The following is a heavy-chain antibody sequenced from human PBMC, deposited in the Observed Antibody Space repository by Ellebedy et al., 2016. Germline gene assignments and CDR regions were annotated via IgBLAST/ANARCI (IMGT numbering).Heavy chain of an antibody. Sequence: SETLSLXXAVYGGSFSGYYWSWIRQPPGKGLEWIGEINHSGSTNYNPSLKSRVTISVDTSKNQFSLKLSSVTAADTAVYYCARRPMVRGVIITVYYYYGMDVWGQGTTVTVSS. J-gene: IGHJ6*02. CDR2: INHSGST. CDR1: GGSFSGYY. CDR3: ARRPMVRGVIITVYYYYGMDV. D-gene: IGHD3-10*01. V-gene: IGHV4-34*01.